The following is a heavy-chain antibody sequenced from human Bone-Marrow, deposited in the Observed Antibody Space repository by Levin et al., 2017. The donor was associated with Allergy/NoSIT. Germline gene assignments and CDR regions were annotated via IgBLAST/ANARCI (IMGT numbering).Heavy chain of an antibody. CDR3: VREELGPDFSYGMDV. V-gene: IGHV4-31*03. CDR2: ISYSGSI. CDR1: GASISSGSYY. D-gene: IGHD1-26*01. Sequence: SQTLSLTCTVSGASISSGSYYWRWIRQHPAKGLEWIGYISYSGSIYYNPSLESRLTMSVDSSKNQFSLKLSSLTAADTAVYFCVREELGPDFSYGMDVWGQGTTVTVSS. J-gene: IGHJ6*02.